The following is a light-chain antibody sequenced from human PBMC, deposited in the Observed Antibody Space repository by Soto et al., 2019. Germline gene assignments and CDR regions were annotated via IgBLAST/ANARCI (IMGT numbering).Light chain of an antibody. CDR2: EVS. V-gene: IGLV2-14*01. CDR3: TSYAGSNTPYV. Sequence: QSALTQPASVSGSPGQSITISCTGTSSDVGNYKFVSWYQQHPGKVPKLLIYEVSNRPSGISNRFSGSKSGNTASLTVSGLQAEDEADYYCTSYAGSNTPYVFGTGTKVTVL. J-gene: IGLJ1*01. CDR1: SSDVGNYKF.